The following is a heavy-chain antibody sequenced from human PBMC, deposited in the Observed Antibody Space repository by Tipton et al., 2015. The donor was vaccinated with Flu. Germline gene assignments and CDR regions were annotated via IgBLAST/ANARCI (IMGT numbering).Heavy chain of an antibody. CDR3: ARQTTSYNGSYLFYF. CDR2: IYPGDSDT. D-gene: IGHD1-26*01. J-gene: IGHJ4*02. V-gene: IGHV5-51*01. CDR1: GYSFTSYW. Sequence: QLVQSGAEGKKPGESLKISCKGSGYSFTSYWIGWVRQMPGKGLEWMGIIYPGDSDTRNSPSFQGQGTIPADKSISTPYLQSSSPKAWDTAMFFWARQTTSYNGSYLFYFWGQGTLVPVSS.